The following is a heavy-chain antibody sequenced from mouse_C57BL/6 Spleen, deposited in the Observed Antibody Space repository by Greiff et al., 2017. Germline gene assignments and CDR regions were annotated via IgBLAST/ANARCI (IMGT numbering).Heavy chain of an antibody. CDR2: IYPRTGGT. D-gene: IGHD1-1*01. J-gene: IGHJ1*03. CDR1: GYTFTSYW. Sequence: QVQLQQPGTELVKPGASVKLSCKASGYTFTSYWMHWVKQRPAQGLEWIGHIYPRTGGTNYNEKFKSKATLTVDNASSTAYMQLSSRTSEDSAVYYCARLTVAYVDVGGTGTTVTVSS. V-gene: IGHV1-53*01. CDR3: ARLTVAYVDV.